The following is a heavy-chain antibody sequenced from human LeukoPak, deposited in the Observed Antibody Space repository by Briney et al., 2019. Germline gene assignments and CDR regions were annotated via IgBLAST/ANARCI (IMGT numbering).Heavy chain of an antibody. D-gene: IGHD5-18*01. Sequence: QSGGSLRLSCAASGFTFSSYGMSWVRQAPGKGLEWVSAISGSGGSTYYADSVKGRSTISRDNSKNTLYLQMNSLRAEDTALYYCATNVDTSDDYWGQGTLVTVSS. J-gene: IGHJ4*02. CDR1: GFTFSSYG. CDR2: ISGSGGST. CDR3: ATNVDTSDDY. V-gene: IGHV3-23*01.